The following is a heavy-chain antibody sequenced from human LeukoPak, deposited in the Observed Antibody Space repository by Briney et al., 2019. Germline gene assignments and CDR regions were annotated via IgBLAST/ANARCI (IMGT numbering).Heavy chain of an antibody. Sequence: GGSLRLSCAASGFSFSTSWMTWVRQAPGKGLEWVANINPDGSEKYSLDSVKGRFTISRDNAKNSLYLKMNTLRAEDTAVYYCARGHYCMDVWGQGTTVTVSS. CDR1: GFSFSTSW. CDR2: INPDGSEK. V-gene: IGHV3-7*03. CDR3: ARGHYCMDV. J-gene: IGHJ6*02.